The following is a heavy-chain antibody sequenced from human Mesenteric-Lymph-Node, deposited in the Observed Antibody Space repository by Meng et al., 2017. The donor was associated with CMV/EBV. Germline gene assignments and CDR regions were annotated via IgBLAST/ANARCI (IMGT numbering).Heavy chain of an antibody. CDR3: ARAYGGNSDY. CDR2: ISYDGSSI. V-gene: IGHV3-48*03. D-gene: IGHD4-23*01. CDR1: GFTFSSYE. J-gene: IGHJ4*02. Sequence: GESLKISCAASGFTFSSYEMSWVRQAPGKGLEWISYISYDGSSIYYADSVKGRFTISRDNARNSLYLQMNSLRAEDTAVYYCARAYGGNSDYWGQGTLVTVSS.